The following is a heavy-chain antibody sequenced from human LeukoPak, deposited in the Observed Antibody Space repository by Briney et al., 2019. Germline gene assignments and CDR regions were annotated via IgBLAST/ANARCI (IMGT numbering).Heavy chain of an antibody. CDR2: INHSGST. V-gene: IGHV4-34*01. D-gene: IGHD2-2*02. CDR1: GGSFSGYY. J-gene: IGHJ5*02. CDR3: ASVPNTLHAWFDP. Sequence: SETLSLTCAVYGGSFSGYYWSWIRQPPEKGLEWIGEINHSGSTNYNPSLKSRVTISVDTSKNQFSLKLSSVTAADTAVYYCASVPNTLHAWFDPWGQGTLVTVSS.